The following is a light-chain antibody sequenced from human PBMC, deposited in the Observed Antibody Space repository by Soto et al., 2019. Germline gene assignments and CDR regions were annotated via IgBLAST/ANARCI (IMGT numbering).Light chain of an antibody. CDR3: SSYSSITTHVV. CDR1: SSDVGGYNY. J-gene: IGLJ2*01. CDR2: DVS. Sequence: QSALTQPASVSGSPGQSITISCTGTSSDVGGYNYVSWYQQYPGKAPKLMIYDVSNRPSGVSNRFSGSKSGNTASLTLSGLQADDEADYYCSSYSSITTHVVFGGGTKLTVL. V-gene: IGLV2-14*01.